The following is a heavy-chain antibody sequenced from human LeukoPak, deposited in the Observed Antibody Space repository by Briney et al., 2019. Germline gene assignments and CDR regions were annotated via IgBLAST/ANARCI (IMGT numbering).Heavy chain of an antibody. V-gene: IGHV3-23*01. J-gene: IGHJ5*02. CDR1: GFSISGYA. Sequence: QPGASLRLSCAASGFSISGYAMSWVRQAPGKGLEWVSGINSNGNTHNADSVKGRFTISRDNSKNTLYLQMNSLRVEDTAVYYCAKDQVGWTSSRFDPWGQGTVVTVSS. D-gene: IGHD6-6*01. CDR2: INSNGNT. CDR3: AKDQVGWTSSRFDP.